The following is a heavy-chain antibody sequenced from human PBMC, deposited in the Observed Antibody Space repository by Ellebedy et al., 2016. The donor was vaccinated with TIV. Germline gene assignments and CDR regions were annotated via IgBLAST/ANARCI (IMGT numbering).Heavy chain of an antibody. CDR1: GFTFSSYA. J-gene: IGHJ4*02. CDR2: LGYDGSNE. V-gene: IGHV3-30-3*01. Sequence: GESLKISCAAPGFTFSSYAMHWFRQAPGKGLEWVAVLGYDGSNEQYADSVKGRCTISRDNSKNTVYLQMDSLRAEDTAIYYCARDGGNQWALDYWGQGTLVTFSS. D-gene: IGHD1-14*01. CDR3: ARDGGNQWALDY.